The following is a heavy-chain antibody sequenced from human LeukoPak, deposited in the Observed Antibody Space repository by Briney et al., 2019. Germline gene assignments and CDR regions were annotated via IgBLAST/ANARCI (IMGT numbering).Heavy chain of an antibody. V-gene: IGHV4-59*01. D-gene: IGHD5-18*01. CDR1: GGSITSYH. CDR3: ARVSKSSGRIQLWFDY. J-gene: IGHJ4*02. CDR2: ISYSGST. Sequence: SETLSLTCTVSGGSITSYHWSWIRQPPGKGLEWIGYISYSGSTNYNPSLKSRVTISVDTSKNQFSLKLSSVTAADTAVYYCARVSKSSGRIQLWFDYWGQGTLVTVSS.